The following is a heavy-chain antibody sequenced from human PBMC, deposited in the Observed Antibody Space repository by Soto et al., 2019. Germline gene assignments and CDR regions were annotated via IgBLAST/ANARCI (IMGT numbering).Heavy chain of an antibody. V-gene: IGHV3-23*01. Sequence: EVQLLESGGGLVQPGGSLSLSCAASAFTFNNYAMSWVRQAPGKGLEWVSVMSGSGGSTFYADSVRGRFTTSRDTSKHTVYLQMDRLRVEDTAIYYCVKDLGYSLFAMGGGMDVWGRGTTVTVSS. J-gene: IGHJ6*02. CDR2: MSGSGGST. D-gene: IGHD3-3*02. CDR1: AFTFNNYA. CDR3: VKDLGYSLFAMGGGMDV.